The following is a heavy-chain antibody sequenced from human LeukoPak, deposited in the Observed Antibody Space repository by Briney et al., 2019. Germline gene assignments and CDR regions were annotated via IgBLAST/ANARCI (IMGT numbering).Heavy chain of an antibody. CDR3: ARVESYLFDY. V-gene: IGHV4-59*01. CDR1: GGSISSYN. J-gene: IGHJ4*02. D-gene: IGHD1-26*01. Sequence: SETLSLTCTVSGGSISSYNWSWIRQPPGKGLEWIGYIYYSGSTNYNPSLKSRVTISVDTSKNQFSLKLSSVTAADTAVYYCARVESYLFDYWGQGTLVTVSS. CDR2: IYYSGST.